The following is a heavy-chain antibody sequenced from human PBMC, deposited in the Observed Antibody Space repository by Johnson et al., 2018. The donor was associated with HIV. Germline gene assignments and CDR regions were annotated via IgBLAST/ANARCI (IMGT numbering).Heavy chain of an antibody. D-gene: IGHD6-19*01. Sequence: EVQLVESWGGLVQPGGSLRLSCAASGFTFSSYWMSWVRQAPGKGLEWVANIKQDGSEKYYVDSVKGRFTISRDNSKNTLYLQMNSLRAEDTAVYYCARDFAVAATGIWGQGTMVTVSS. CDR2: IKQDGSEK. J-gene: IGHJ3*02. CDR1: GFTFSSYW. V-gene: IGHV3-7*03. CDR3: ARDFAVAATGI.